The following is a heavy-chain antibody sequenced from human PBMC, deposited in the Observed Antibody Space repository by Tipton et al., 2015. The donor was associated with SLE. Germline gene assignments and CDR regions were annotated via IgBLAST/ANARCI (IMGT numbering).Heavy chain of an antibody. J-gene: IGHJ4*02. CDR3: ARGGGWELWYFDY. D-gene: IGHD1-26*01. CDR1: GGSFSGYY. CDR2: INHSGST. Sequence: TLSLTCAVYGGSFSGYYWSWIRQPPGKGLEWIGEINHSGSTNYTPPLKRQVTISADTSKNQFSLKLCSVTAADTAVYYCARGGGWELWYFDYWGQGTLVTVSS. V-gene: IGHV4-34*01.